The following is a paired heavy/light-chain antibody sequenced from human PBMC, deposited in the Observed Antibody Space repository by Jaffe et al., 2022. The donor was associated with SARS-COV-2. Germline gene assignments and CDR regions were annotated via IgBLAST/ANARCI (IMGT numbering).Heavy chain of an antibody. CDR2: ITTTTYGGIR. CDR3: STDWEEYSGRQGAY. CDR1: GFTFSNAW. J-gene: IGHJ4*02. V-gene: IGHV3-15*01. Sequence: EVQLVESGGGLVKAGGSLRLSCAASGFTFSNAWMGWVRQSPGKGLEWVGRITTTTYGGIRDYATPVKDRFTISRDDSKNTLYLQMNSLKIEDTAVYFCSTDWEEYSGRQGAYWGQGTLVTVSS. D-gene: IGHD1-26*01.
Light chain of an antibody. CDR1: QSISSW. Sequence: DIQMTQSPSTLSASVGDRVTITCRASQSISSWLAWYQQKPGKAPNLLIYKASSLQSGVPSRFSGSGSGTEFTLTITSLQPDDFATYYCQHYLDSSRTFGQGTKVEIK. CDR3: QHYLDSSRT. J-gene: IGKJ1*01. V-gene: IGKV1-5*03. CDR2: KAS.